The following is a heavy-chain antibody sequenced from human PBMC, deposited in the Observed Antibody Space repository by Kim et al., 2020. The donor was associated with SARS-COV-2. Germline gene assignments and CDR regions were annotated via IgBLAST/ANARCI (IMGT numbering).Heavy chain of an antibody. D-gene: IGHD3-3*01. J-gene: IGHJ4*02. CDR2: IIPIFGTA. Sequence: SVKVSCKASGGTFSSYAISWVRQAPGQGLEWMGGIIPIFGTANYAQKFQGRVTITADESTSTAYMELSSLRSEDTAVYYCARVLGPTHITIFGVVTPYYFDYWGQGTLVTVSS. CDR3: ARVLGPTHITIFGVVTPYYFDY. CDR1: GGTFSSYA. V-gene: IGHV1-69*13.